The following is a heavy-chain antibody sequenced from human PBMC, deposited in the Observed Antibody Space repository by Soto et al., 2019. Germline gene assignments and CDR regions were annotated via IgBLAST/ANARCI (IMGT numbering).Heavy chain of an antibody. Sequence: QVQLQESGPGLVKPSETLSLTCTVSGASISGFYWSWIRKSAGKGLEWIGRIYATGTTDYNPSLKSLVMMSVDTSKKQFSLKLMSVTAADTAVYYCVRDGTKTLRDWFDPWGQGISVTVSS. CDR2: IYATGTT. CDR1: GASISGFY. CDR3: VRDGTKTLRDWFDP. D-gene: IGHD1-1*01. J-gene: IGHJ5*02. V-gene: IGHV4-4*07.